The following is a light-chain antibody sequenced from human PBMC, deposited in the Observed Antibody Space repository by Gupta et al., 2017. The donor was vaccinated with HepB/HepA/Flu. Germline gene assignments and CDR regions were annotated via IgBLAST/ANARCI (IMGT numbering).Light chain of an antibody. Sequence: DIVLTQSPGTLPLAVGERATLSCRASQAITSNFLAWYQQTPGQAPRLLIHGVSTRATGIPDRFSGSGSGTDFTLSISRLEPEDFGVYYCQHYTTTLTCSFGPGTKLEIK. CDR2: GVS. J-gene: IGKJ2*04. CDR3: QHYTTTLTCS. V-gene: IGKV3-20*01. CDR1: QAITSNF.